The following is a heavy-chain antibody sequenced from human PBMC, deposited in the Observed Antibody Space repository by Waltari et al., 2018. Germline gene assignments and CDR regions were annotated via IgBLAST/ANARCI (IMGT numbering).Heavy chain of an antibody. CDR3: ARRIRVDDC. V-gene: IGHV4-39*01. D-gene: IGHD3-3*01. CDR1: GYSVNNSTSY. J-gene: IGHJ4*02. Sequence: QLQLQESGPGLVQPSGTLSLLRNASGYSVNNSTSYWAWIRQPPGKGLEWIGNIHYSGKTSYNPSLKSRVSISLYTSRNRFSLNVTSLTVADTAVYYCARRIRVDDCWGQGLLVTVSS. CDR2: IHYSGKT.